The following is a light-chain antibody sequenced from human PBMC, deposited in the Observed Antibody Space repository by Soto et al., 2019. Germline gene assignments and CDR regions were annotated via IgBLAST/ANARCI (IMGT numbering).Light chain of an antibody. V-gene: IGKV1-5*03. CDR1: QSGTRW. J-gene: IGKJ4*01. Sequence: DCRMRQSPYTLSASVVDRVTITCRASQSGTRWWAWYQQKPGKAPKLLIYKASNLESGLPSRFTGSGSGTEFTLTISSLQPEDVATYYCLQHNICPFTFGGGTKV. CDR3: LQHNICPFT. CDR2: KAS.